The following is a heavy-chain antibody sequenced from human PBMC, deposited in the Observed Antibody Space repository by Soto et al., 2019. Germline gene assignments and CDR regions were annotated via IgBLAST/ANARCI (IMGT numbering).Heavy chain of an antibody. CDR2: ISYDGGNN. V-gene: IGHV3-30-3*01. Sequence: QVQLVESGGGVVQPGRSLRLSCAASGFTFSTYAMHWVRQAPGQGLEWVAVISYDGGNNYYADSVKGRFTVSRDNSKNTLYLQMSSLRVEDTAVYYCARETVAAFDYWGQGTLVTVSS. CDR3: ARETVAAFDY. J-gene: IGHJ4*02. CDR1: GFTFSTYA. D-gene: IGHD6-19*01.